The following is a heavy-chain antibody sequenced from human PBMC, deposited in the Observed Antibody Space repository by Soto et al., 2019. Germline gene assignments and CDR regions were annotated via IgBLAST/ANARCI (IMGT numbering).Heavy chain of an antibody. CDR2: IRGDNGHR. J-gene: IGHJ5*02. CDR1: GYTFSTHG. D-gene: IGHD2-15*01. CDR3: ARDFGYCRSGTCYREWFDP. V-gene: IGHV1-18*01. Sequence: QVQLVQSGAEVKKPGASVKVSCKASGYTFSTHGISWVRQVPGQGREWMGWIRGDNGHRNYAQSLQGRVTMTTDTSTNTAYMELRSLTSDDTAVYFCARDFGYCRSGTCYREWFDPWGQGTLVTVSS.